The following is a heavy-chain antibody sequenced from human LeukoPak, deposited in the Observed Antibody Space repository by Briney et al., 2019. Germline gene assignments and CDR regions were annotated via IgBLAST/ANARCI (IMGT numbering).Heavy chain of an antibody. CDR2: ISSSGSSI. J-gene: IGHJ3*02. CDR3: ARDSHKFDSSGYYPDAFDI. V-gene: IGHV3-48*03. D-gene: IGHD3-22*01. Sequence: QPGGSLRLSCSASGFPFSSYAMHWVRQAPGKGLEWVSYISSSGSSIYYADSVKGRFTISRDNAKKSLYLQMHSLRAEDTAVYYCARDSHKFDSSGYYPDAFDIWGQGTMVTVSS. CDR1: GFPFSSYA.